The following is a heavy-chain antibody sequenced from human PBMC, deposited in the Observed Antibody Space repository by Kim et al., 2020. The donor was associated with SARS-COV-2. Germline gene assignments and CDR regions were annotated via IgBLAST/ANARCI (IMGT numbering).Heavy chain of an antibody. CDR1: GYTFTNYA. J-gene: IGHJ4*02. CDR3: ARDHRSCSSTTCYGEAIDY. CDR2: INTGSGNT. Sequence: ASVKVSCKASGYTFTNYAIHWMRQAPGQRLEWMGWINTGSGNTNYSQMFQDKVTITSDTYASTAYMELSNLSSEDTAVYYCARDHRSCSSTTCYGEAIDYWGQGTLVTVS. V-gene: IGHV1-3*04. D-gene: IGHD2-2*01.